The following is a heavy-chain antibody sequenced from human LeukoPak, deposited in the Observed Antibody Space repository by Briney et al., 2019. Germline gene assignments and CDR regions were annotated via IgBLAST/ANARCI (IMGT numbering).Heavy chain of an antibody. J-gene: IGHJ5*02. Sequence: ASVTVSCTASGYTFTSYYMHWVRQAPGQGLDWMGIIYPSGGSTSYAQKFQGRVTMTRDTSTSTVYMELSSLRSEDTAVYYCATGSGWSPGGNWFDPWGQGTLVTVSS. CDR1: GYTFTSYY. D-gene: IGHD6-19*01. CDR3: ATGSGWSPGGNWFDP. V-gene: IGHV1-46*01. CDR2: IYPSGGST.